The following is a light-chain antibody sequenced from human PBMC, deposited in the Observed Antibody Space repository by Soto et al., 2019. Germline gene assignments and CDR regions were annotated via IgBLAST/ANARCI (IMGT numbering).Light chain of an antibody. CDR2: WAS. J-gene: IGKJ4*01. CDR3: QQSCTTARR. Sequence: SRWETANKKRKASQTLLDSFSNNNYLAWYQQKPGQPPKLLIYWASIREVGVPDRFFVCGPETAFALGLRSLHSCYAALPFCQQSCTTARRFAGGTKVDIK. CDR1: QTLLDSFSNNNY. V-gene: IGKV4-1*01.